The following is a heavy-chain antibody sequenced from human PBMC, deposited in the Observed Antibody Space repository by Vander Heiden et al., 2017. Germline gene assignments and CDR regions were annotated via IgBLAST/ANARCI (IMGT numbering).Heavy chain of an antibody. CDR1: GFTFDDYT. CDR3: AKDMGYSSSWYGYFDY. CDR2: ISWDGGST. Sequence: EVQLVASGGVVVQPGGSLRLSCAASGFTFDDYTMHWVRQAPGKGLEWVSLISWDGGSTYYADSVKGRFTISRDNSKNSLYLQMNSLRTEDTALYYCAKDMGYSSSWYGYFDYWGQGTLVTVSS. D-gene: IGHD6-13*01. J-gene: IGHJ4*02. V-gene: IGHV3-43*01.